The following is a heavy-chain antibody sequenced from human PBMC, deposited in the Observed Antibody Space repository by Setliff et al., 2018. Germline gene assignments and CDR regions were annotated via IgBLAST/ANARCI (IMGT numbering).Heavy chain of an antibody. J-gene: IGHJ6*03. CDR1: GYSISSDYY. CDR2: MYHSGST. D-gene: IGHD2-2*01. V-gene: IGHV4-38-2*02. Sequence: SETLSLTCTVSGYSISSDYYWGWIRQPPGKGLEWIGSMYHSGSTYYNPSLKSRVTISVDTSKNQFSLKLSSVTAADTAVYYCAREPRGPPRKYQIYYYYYMDVWGKGTTVTVSS. CDR3: AREPRGPPRKYQIYYYYYMDV.